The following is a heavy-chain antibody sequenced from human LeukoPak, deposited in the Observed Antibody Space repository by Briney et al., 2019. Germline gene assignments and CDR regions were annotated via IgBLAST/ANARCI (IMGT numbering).Heavy chain of an antibody. D-gene: IGHD3-10*01. CDR1: GFTFRNYG. CDR3: AKDSGGDFDY. Sequence: GRSLRLSCAASGFTFRNYGMHWVRQAPGKGLEWVAVISYDGSNKYYADSVKGRFTISRDNSKNTLYLQMNSLRAEDTAVYYCAKDSGGDFDYWGQGTLVTVSS. CDR2: ISYDGSNK. V-gene: IGHV3-30*18. J-gene: IGHJ4*02.